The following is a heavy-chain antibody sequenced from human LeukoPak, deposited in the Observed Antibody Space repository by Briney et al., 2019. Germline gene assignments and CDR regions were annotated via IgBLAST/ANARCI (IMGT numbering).Heavy chain of an antibody. Sequence: ASVKVSCKASGYTFTSYGISWVRQAPGQGLEWMGWISAYNGNTNYAQKLQGRVTMTTDTSTSTAYMELRSLRSDDTAVYYCARPSGYDPPNYYYGMDVWGQGTTVTVSS. CDR3: ARPSGYDPPNYYYGMDV. J-gene: IGHJ6*02. D-gene: IGHD5-12*01. V-gene: IGHV1-18*01. CDR1: GYTFTSYG. CDR2: ISAYNGNT.